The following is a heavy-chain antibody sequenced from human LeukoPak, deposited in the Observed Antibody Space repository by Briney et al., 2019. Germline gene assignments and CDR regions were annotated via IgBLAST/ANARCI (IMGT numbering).Heavy chain of an antibody. J-gene: IGHJ4*02. D-gene: IGHD3-9*01. CDR1: GGSVSSTEFY. Sequence: SETLSLTCTVSGGSVSSTEFYWGWIRQPPGKGLQWIGNIYYTGSTYYNPSLNSRVTMSVDTSQKQISLKMTSVTAADTAVYYCARLSKGRYFDYIFDYWGQGTLVTVSS. V-gene: IGHV4-39*01. CDR3: ARLSKGRYFDYIFDY. CDR2: IYYTGST.